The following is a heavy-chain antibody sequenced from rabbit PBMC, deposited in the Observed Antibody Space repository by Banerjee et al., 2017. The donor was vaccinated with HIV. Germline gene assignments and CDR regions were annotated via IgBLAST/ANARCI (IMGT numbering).Heavy chain of an antibody. D-gene: IGHD4-1*01. V-gene: IGHV1S32*01. CDR3: ARDLAGVIGWNFNL. CDR2: ISSGGST. Sequence: GKGLEWIGYISSGGSTYYASWVNDRFTISRENAQNTLYLQLNSLTAADTATYFCARDLAGVIGWNFNLWGQGTLVTVS. J-gene: IGHJ4*01.